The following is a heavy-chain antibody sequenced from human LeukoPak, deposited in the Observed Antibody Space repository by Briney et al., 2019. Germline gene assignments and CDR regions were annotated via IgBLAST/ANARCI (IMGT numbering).Heavy chain of an antibody. V-gene: IGHV3-48*02. D-gene: IGHD3-22*01. CDR3: ARDYRDYYDSSGYYY. CDR2: ISSSSSTI. J-gene: IGHJ4*02. Sequence: GGSLRLSCGASGFTFSSYSMNWVRQAPGKGLEWVSYISSSSSTIYYADSVKGRFTISRDNAKNSLYLQMNSLRDEDTAVYYCARDYRDYYDSSGYYYWGQGTLVTVSS. CDR1: GFTFSSYS.